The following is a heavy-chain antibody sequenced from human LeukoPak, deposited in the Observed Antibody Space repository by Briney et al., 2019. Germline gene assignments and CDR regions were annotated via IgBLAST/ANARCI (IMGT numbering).Heavy chain of an antibody. CDR1: GFTFSSYS. CDR2: ISSSSSYI. V-gene: IGHV3-21*01. D-gene: IGHD6-25*01. CDR3: ARFQYSSEPPSTSDAFDI. J-gene: IGHJ3*02. Sequence: PGGSLRLSCAASGFTFSSYSMNWVRQAPGKGLEWVSSISSSSSYIYYADSVKGRFTISRDNAKNSLYLQMNSLRAEDTAVYYCARFQYSSEPPSTSDAFDIWGQGTMVTVSS.